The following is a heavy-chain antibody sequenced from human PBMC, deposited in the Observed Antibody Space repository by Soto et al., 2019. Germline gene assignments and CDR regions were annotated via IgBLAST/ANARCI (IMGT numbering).Heavy chain of an antibody. CDR3: ATILRRTRHFDWLFHNYYYYGMDF. D-gene: IGHD3-9*01. V-gene: IGHV1-24*01. CDR1: GYTLTELS. J-gene: IGHJ6*02. Sequence: ASVKVSCKVSGYTLTELSMHWVRQAPGKGLEWMGGFDPEDGETIYAQKFQGKVTMTEDTSTDTAYMELSSLRSEDTAVYYCATILRRTRHFDWLFHNYYYYGMDFWGQGTTVTVSS. CDR2: FDPEDGET.